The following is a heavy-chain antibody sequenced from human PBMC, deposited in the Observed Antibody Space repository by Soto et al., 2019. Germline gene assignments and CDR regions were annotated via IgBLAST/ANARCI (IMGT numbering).Heavy chain of an antibody. CDR2: IYWDDAK. D-gene: IGHD3-16*01. V-gene: IGHV2-5*02. CDR1: GFSLSTSGVG. J-gene: IGHJ4*02. Sequence: QITLKESGPTLAKPTQTLTLTCTFSGFSLSTSGVGVGWIRQPPGKALEWVALIYWDDAKEYSPSLKGRLTIPKAHSENQVALTMTNMDPVDTATYYCAHQGGGDRILDYWGQGNLVTVSS. CDR3: AHQGGGDRILDY.